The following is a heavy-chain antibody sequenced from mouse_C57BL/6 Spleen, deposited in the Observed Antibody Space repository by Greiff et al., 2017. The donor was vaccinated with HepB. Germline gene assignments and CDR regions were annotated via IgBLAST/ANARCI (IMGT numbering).Heavy chain of an antibody. J-gene: IGHJ4*01. CDR1: GFTFSDYG. CDR3: ARPTYDYGSSYVGYAMDY. Sequence: EVMLVESGGGLVKPGGSLNLSCAASGFTFSDYGMHWVRQAPEKGLEWVAYISSGSSTIYYADTVKGRFTISRDTAENTLFLQMTSLRSEDTSMYYCARPTYDYGSSYVGYAMDYWGKGTSVTVSS. V-gene: IGHV5-17*01. CDR2: ISSGSSTI. D-gene: IGHD1-1*01.